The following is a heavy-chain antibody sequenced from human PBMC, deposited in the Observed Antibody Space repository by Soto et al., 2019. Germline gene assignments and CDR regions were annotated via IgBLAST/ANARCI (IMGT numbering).Heavy chain of an antibody. J-gene: IGHJ5*02. CDR3: ARDVSNYYDSSGYFRFDP. CDR1: GYTFTRYG. V-gene: IGHV1-18*04. Sequence: GASVKVSCKASGYTFTRYGSSWVRQAPGQGLEWMGWISAYNGNTNYAQKLQGRVTMTTDTSTSTAYMELRSLRSDDTAVYYCARDVSNYYDSSGYFRFDPWGQGTLVTVSS. CDR2: ISAYNGNT. D-gene: IGHD3-22*01.